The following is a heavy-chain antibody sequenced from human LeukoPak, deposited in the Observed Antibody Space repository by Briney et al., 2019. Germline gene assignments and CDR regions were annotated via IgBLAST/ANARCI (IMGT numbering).Heavy chain of an antibody. CDR1: GGSISSSNW. V-gene: IGHV4-4*02. CDR2: IYHSGST. D-gene: IGHD3-10*01. CDR3: ARTTYYYGSGSSRTFDY. J-gene: IGHJ4*02. Sequence: SGTLSLTCAVSGGSISSSNWWSWVRQPPGKGLEWIGEIYHSGSTNYNPSLKSRVTISVDTSKNQFSLKLSSVTAADTAVYYCARTTYYYGSGSSRTFDYWGQGTLVTVSS.